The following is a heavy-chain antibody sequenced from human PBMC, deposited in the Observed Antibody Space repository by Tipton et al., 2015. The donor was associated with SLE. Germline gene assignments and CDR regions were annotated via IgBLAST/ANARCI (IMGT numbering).Heavy chain of an antibody. J-gene: IGHJ2*01. CDR3: TRDWGYYSGPPPGYFEL. V-gene: IGHV1-18*01. CDR1: GYTFTSYG. D-gene: IGHD3-22*01. Sequence: QSGAEVKKPGASVKVSCKASGYTFTSYGTSWVRQAPGQGLEWMGWISAYNGNTNYAQKLQGRVTMTTDTSTSTAYMGLRRLGSDATAVYYCTRDWGYYSGPPPGYFELWARGTLVAVSS. CDR2: ISAYNGNT.